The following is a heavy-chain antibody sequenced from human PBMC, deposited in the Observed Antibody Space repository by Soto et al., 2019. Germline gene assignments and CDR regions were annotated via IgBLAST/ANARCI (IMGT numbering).Heavy chain of an antibody. CDR1: GYTFTDYD. CDR2: INAGKSDT. CDR3: TRQGKI. Sequence: QVQLVQSGAELKEPGASVKVSCKASGYTFTDYDIHWVRQAPGQSLEWMGWINAGKSDTKYSQKFQGRVTITRDTSASTDYMELRSLTSEDTAVYYCTRQGKIWGLGTLITVS. V-gene: IGHV1-3*01. J-gene: IGHJ4*02.